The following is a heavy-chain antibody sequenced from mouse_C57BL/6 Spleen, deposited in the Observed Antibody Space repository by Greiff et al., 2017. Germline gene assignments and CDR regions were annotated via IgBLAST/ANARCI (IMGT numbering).Heavy chain of an antibody. V-gene: IGHV1-26*01. D-gene: IGHD1-1*01. CDR3: ARWGYYYSSSYDEYSMDY. CDR1: GYTFTDYY. CDR2: INPNNGGT. J-gene: IGHJ4*01. Sequence: EVQLQQSGPELVKPGASVKISCKASGYTFTDYYMNWVKQSHGKSLEWIGDINPNNGGTSYNQKFKGKATLTVDKSSSAAYMELRSLTSEDSSVYYCARWGYYYSSSYDEYSMDYWGQGTSVTVSS.